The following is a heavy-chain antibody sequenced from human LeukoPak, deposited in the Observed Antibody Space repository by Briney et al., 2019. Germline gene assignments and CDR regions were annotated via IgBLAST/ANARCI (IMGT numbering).Heavy chain of an antibody. Sequence: PSETLSLTCAVYGGSFSGYYWSWIRQPPGKGLEWIGEINHSGSTNYNPSLKSRVTISVDTSKNQFSLKLSSVTAADTAVYYCARHQLYCSSTSCYFDYWGQGTLVTVSS. CDR3: ARHQLYCSSTSCYFDY. J-gene: IGHJ4*02. CDR1: GGSFSGYY. CDR2: INHSGST. D-gene: IGHD2-2*01. V-gene: IGHV4-34*01.